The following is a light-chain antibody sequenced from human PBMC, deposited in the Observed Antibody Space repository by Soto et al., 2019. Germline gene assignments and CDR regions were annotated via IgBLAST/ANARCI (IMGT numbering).Light chain of an antibody. J-gene: IGKJ4*01. CDR1: QSISSW. V-gene: IGKV1-5*03. Sequence: DIQMTQSPSTLSASVGDRVTITCRASQSISSWLAWYQQKPGKAPNLLIYKASSLESGVPSRFSGSGSGTEFTLTISSLQPDDFATYYCQQYNSYPLTVGGGNKVEIK. CDR2: KAS. CDR3: QQYNSYPLT.